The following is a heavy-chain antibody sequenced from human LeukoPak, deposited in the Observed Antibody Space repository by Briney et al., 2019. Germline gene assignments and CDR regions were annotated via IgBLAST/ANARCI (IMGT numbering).Heavy chain of an antibody. D-gene: IGHD3-10*01. J-gene: IGHJ4*01. CDR1: AYSINSGYY. CDR2: IYHSGST. CDR3: ARDQTYSGSGIYTYFDY. V-gene: IGHV4-38-2*02. Sequence: SETLSLTCTVSAYSINSGYYWGWIRQPPGKGLEWIGSIYHSGSTFYNPSLKSRVTISIDTSKNHFSLKLSSVTAADTAVYYCARDQTYSGSGIYTYFDYWGQGILVTVSS.